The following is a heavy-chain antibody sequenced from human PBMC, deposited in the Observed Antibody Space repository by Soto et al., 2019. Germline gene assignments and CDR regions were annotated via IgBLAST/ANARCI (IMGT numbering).Heavy chain of an antibody. CDR3: ARESVDCSGGSCYSSIFLNYYYYYYMDV. CDR2: IYYSGST. V-gene: IGHV4-59*01. J-gene: IGHJ6*03. CDR1: GGSISSYY. Sequence: SETLSLTCTVSGGSISSYYWSWIRQPPGKGLEWIGYIYYSGSTNYNPSLKSRVTISVDTSKNQFSLKLSSVTAADTAVYYCARESVDCSGGSCYSSIFLNYYYYYYMDVWGKGTTVTVSS. D-gene: IGHD2-15*01.